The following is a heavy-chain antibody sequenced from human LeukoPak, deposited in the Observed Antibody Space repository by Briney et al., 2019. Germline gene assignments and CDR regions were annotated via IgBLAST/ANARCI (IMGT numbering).Heavy chain of an antibody. Sequence: SETLSLTCAVYGASFSDYYWSWIRQPPGKGLEWFGSISYSGSTNYNPSLKSRVTISVDTSKNQFSLKLTSVTAADTAVYYCARMGDSSGYYSNFDYWGQGTLVTVSS. CDR3: ARMGDSSGYYSNFDY. CDR1: GASFSDYY. V-gene: IGHV4-59*01. J-gene: IGHJ4*02. D-gene: IGHD3-22*01. CDR2: ISYSGST.